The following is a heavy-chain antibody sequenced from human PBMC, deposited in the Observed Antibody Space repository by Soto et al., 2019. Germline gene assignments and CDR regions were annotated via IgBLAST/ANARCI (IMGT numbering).Heavy chain of an antibody. CDR1: GGSISSYY. CDR3: GRGLAQVDFAY. Sequence: SETLSLTCTVSGGSISSYYWRCIRQAPGVGLEWIAYVYYSGYTHYNPSLKSRVTISVDTSKNQFSLKLTSVTAADTAVYYLGRGLAQVDFAYWGPGALVPV. J-gene: IGHJ4*02. CDR2: VYYSGYT. D-gene: IGHD3-10*01. V-gene: IGHV4-59*03.